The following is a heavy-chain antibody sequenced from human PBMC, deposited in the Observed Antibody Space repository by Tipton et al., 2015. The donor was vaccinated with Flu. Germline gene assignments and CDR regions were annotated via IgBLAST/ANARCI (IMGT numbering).Heavy chain of an antibody. Sequence: QLVQSGAGVKKPGESLKISCKSSGYSFTSYWIGWVRQMPGKGLEWMGIIYPGDSDTRYSPSFQGQVTISADKSISTAYLQWSSLKASDTAMYYCARLGYRSDYDSGYFDYWGQGTLVTVSS. J-gene: IGHJ4*02. V-gene: IGHV5-51*03. D-gene: IGHD5-12*01. CDR3: ARLGYRSDYDSGYFDY. CDR2: IYPGDSDT. CDR1: GYSFTSYW.